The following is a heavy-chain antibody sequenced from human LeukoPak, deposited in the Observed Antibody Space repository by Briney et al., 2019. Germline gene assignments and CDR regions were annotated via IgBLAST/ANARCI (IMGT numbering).Heavy chain of an antibody. CDR1: GFTFSSYW. CDR2: IKQDGSEK. D-gene: IGHD3-22*01. V-gene: IGHV3-7*01. CDR3: ANLYHYDSSGYDAFDI. Sequence: GGSLRLSCAASGFTFSSYWMSWVRQAPGKGLEWVANIKQDGSEKYYVDSVKGRFTISRDNAKNSLYLQMNSLRAEDTAVYYCANLYHYDSSGYDAFDIWGQGTMVTVSS. J-gene: IGHJ3*02.